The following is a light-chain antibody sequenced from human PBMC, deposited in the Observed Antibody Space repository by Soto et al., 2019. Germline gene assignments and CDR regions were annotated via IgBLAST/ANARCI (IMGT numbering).Light chain of an antibody. CDR2: DAS. V-gene: IGKV3-11*01. Sequence: EIVLTQSPATLSLSPGERATLSCRASQSVGSYLAWYQQKPGQAPRLLIYDASNRATGIPARFSGSGSGTDFTLTISSLEPEDFAVYYCQQRNYWPPTFVQGTKVDIK. J-gene: IGKJ1*01. CDR3: QQRNYWPPT. CDR1: QSVGSY.